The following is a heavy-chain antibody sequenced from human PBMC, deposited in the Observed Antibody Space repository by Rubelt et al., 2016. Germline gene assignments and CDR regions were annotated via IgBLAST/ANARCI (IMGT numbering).Heavy chain of an antibody. CDR2: ISSNGLST. V-gene: IGHV3-64D*06. CDR3: VREGYASGGYPSFDY. D-gene: IGHD2-15*01. Sequence: EVQLVESGGDLVQPGGSLRLSCSASGFTFRSYPIYWVRQAPGKGLEFVSGISSNGLSTYYSGSGKGRFTISRDNSKNTLHLQMSRLTAEDTAVYYGVREGYASGGYPSFDYWGQGTQVTVSS. J-gene: IGHJ4*02. CDR1: GFTFRSYP.